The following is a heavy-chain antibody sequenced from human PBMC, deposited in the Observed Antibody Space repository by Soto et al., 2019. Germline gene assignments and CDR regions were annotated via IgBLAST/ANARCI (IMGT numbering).Heavy chain of an antibody. V-gene: IGHV3-9*01. CDR3: AKGDFDILTGLDY. Sequence: PGGSLKLFCADSGFSFNIYVVHWFLQAPGKGLEWVAAICWNRVSISYVDSVKGRFTISRDDAKNSLYLQMNSLRTEDTALYYCAKGDFDILTGLDYWGRGTLVTVSS. CDR1: GFSFNIYV. CDR2: ICWNRVSI. D-gene: IGHD3-9*01. J-gene: IGHJ4*02.